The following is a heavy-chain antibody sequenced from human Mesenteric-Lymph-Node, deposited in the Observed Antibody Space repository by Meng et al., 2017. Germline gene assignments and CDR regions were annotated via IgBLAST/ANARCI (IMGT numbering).Heavy chain of an antibody. J-gene: IGHJ4*02. Sequence: QVHLVQSGGEVKKPGSSVKVSCKASGGTFSSYAISWVRQAPGQGLEWMGRIIPILGIANYAQKFQGRVTITADESTSTAYMELSSLRSEDTAVYYCARGALSSSSYRLHFDYWGQGTLVTVSS. CDR3: ARGALSSSSYRLHFDY. D-gene: IGHD6-6*01. V-gene: IGHV1-69*04. CDR2: IIPILGIA. CDR1: GGTFSSYA.